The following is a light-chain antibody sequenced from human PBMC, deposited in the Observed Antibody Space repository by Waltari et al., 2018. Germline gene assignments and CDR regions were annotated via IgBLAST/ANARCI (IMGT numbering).Light chain of an antibody. CDR3: YSFTTSSTRV. CDR2: DVP. Sequence: QSALTQPASVSGSPGQSITISCTGTSSDVGHYDYVSWFQQHPGNAPTLMIYDVPNRPSGVSTRFSGSKSGNTASLPISGLQAEDEADYYCYSFTTSSTRVFGTGTKVTVL. CDR1: SSDVGHYDY. J-gene: IGLJ1*01. V-gene: IGLV2-14*03.